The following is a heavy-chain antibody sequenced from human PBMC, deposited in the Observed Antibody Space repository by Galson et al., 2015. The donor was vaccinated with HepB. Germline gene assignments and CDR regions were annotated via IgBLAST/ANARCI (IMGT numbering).Heavy chain of an antibody. CDR2: INHSGST. Sequence: ETLSLTCAVYGGSFSGYYWTWIRQPPGKGLEWIGDINHSGSTNYNPSLKSRVTISVDTSKNQFSLKLTSVTAADTAVYYCACRMPRMDVWGQGTTVTVSS. CDR3: ACRMPRMDV. J-gene: IGHJ6*02. CDR1: GGSFSGYY. V-gene: IGHV4-34*01. D-gene: IGHD1-14*01.